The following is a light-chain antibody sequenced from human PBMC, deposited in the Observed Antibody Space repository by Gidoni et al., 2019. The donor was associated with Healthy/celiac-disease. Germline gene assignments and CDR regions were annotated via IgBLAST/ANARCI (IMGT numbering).Light chain of an antibody. CDR2: GNS. V-gene: IGLV1-40*01. J-gene: IGLJ2*01. Sequence: QSVLTHPPSVSSAPGQRVTISCTGCSSNIGAGYDVHWYQQLPGTAPKLLIYGNSNRPSGVPDRFSGSKSGTSASLAITGLQAEDEADYYCQSYDSSLSGVVFGGGTKLTVL. CDR3: QSYDSSLSGVV. CDR1: SSNIGAGYD.